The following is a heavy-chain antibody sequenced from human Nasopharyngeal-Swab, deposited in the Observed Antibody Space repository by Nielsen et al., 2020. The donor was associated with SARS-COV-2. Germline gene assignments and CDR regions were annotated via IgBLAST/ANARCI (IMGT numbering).Heavy chain of an antibody. J-gene: IGHJ2*01. CDR3: AKDGRLNYYDSSGTGFFDL. CDR1: GFTFSDYY. D-gene: IGHD3-22*01. V-gene: IGHV3-11*01. CDR2: ISSSGSTI. Sequence: GESLKISCAASGFTFSDYYMSWIRQAPGKGLEWVSYISSSGSTIYYADSVKGRFTISRDNSRNTLYLQMNSLRAEDTAVYYCAKDGRLNYYDSSGTGFFDLWGRGTLVTVSS.